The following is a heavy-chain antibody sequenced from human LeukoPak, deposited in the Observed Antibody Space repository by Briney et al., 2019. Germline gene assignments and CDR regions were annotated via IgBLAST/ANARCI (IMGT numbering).Heavy chain of an antibody. CDR2: ISSNGSTI. V-gene: IGHV3-48*03. Sequence: GGSLRLSCAASGFSLSSYAMSWVHQAPGKGLEWVSYISSNGSTIYYADSVKGRFTISRDNAKKSLYLQMNSLRAEDTAVYYCARDRLHYVEYEKTFDHWGQGTLVTVSS. D-gene: IGHD4-17*01. CDR1: GFSLSSYA. J-gene: IGHJ4*02. CDR3: ARDRLHYVEYEKTFDH.